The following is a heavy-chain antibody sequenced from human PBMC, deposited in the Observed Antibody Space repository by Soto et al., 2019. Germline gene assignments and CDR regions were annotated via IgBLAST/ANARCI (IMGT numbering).Heavy chain of an antibody. J-gene: IGHJ6*02. Sequence: GGSLRLSCTASGFTFSSYSMNWVRQAPGKGLEWVSYISSSSSTIYYADSVKGRFTISRDNAKNSLYLQMNSLRAEDTAVYYCAVVPAANGHYGMDVWGQGTTVTVSS. V-gene: IGHV3-48*01. CDR3: AVVPAANGHYGMDV. D-gene: IGHD2-2*01. CDR1: GFTFSSYS. CDR2: ISSSSSTI.